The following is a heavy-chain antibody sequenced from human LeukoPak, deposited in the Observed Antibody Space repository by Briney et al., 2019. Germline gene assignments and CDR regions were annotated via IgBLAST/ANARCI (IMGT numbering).Heavy chain of an antibody. V-gene: IGHV4-31*03. CDR3: AKGGMRFFDC. J-gene: IGHJ4*02. Sequence: IPSETLSLTCTVSGGSISSGGYYWSWIRQHPGKGLEWIGYIYYSGSTYYNPSLKSRVTISVDTSKNQFSLKLSSVTAEDTAIYYCAKGGMRFFDCWGQGTLVTVSS. D-gene: IGHD3-16*01. CDR2: IYYSGST. CDR1: GGSISSGGYY.